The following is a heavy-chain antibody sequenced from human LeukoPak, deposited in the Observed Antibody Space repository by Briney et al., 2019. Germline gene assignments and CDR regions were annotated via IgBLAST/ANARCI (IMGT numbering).Heavy chain of an antibody. D-gene: IGHD3-10*01. J-gene: IGHJ4*02. CDR3: ARVIRYGSGNYYYFDY. CDR2: ISYDGSNK. CDR1: GFTFSSYA. Sequence: PGRSLRLSCAASGFTFSSYAMHWVRQAPGKGLEWVAVISYDGSNKYYADSVRGRFTISRDNFKNTLYLQMNSLRADDTAIYYCARVIRYGSGNYYYFDYWGQGTLVTVSS. V-gene: IGHV3-30-3*01.